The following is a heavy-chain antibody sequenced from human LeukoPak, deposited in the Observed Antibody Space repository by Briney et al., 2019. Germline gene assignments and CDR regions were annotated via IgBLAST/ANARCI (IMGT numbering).Heavy chain of an antibody. D-gene: IGHD1-1*01. Sequence: GGSLRLSCEASGFRFSDFDVHWVRQAPGKGGEWVGRIRNKANSYATAYVASVKGSFSISRDESKNTAYLQMNSLKTEDTAFYYCTTYLTGHYWGHGTLVTVSS. CDR1: GFRFSDFD. CDR3: TTYLTGHY. J-gene: IGHJ4*01. CDR2: IRNKANSYAT. V-gene: IGHV3-73*01.